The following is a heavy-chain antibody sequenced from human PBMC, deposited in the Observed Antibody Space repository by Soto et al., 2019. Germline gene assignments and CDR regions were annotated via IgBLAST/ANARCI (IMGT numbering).Heavy chain of an antibody. J-gene: IGHJ4*02. CDR3: AKKDLAFDY. D-gene: IGHD5-12*01. CDR1: GFTFKVYA. CDR2: ISGSGGST. V-gene: IGHV3-23*01. Sequence: EVQLLDSGGGLVQPGGSLRLSCAASGFTFKVYAMPWVRQAPGKGPEWVSLISGSGGSTDYAGSVKGRFTISRDNSKNILYPAMNSLRDEGTAGDYCAKKDLAFDYWGQGTPVTVSS.